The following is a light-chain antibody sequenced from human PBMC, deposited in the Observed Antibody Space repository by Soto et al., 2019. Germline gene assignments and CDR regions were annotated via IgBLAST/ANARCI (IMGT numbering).Light chain of an antibody. V-gene: IGLV2-14*03. J-gene: IGLJ2*01. CDR1: SSDVGGYNF. Sequence: QLVLTQPASVSGSPGQSITISCTGTSSDVGGYNFVSWYQQHPGKAPKLMIYDDSNRPSGVSNRFSGSKSGNTASLTISGLQAEDEAHYYCSSYTSTNTQLFGGGTKLTVL. CDR3: SSYTSTNTQL. CDR2: DDS.